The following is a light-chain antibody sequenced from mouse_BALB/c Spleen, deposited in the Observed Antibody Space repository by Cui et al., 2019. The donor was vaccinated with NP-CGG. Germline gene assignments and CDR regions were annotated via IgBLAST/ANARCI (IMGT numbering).Light chain of an antibody. V-gene: IGLV1*01. CDR3: ALWYSNHWV. CDR1: AGAVTTGNY. CDR2: GTN. J-gene: IGLJ1*01. Sequence: QPVVTQESALTTSPGETVTFTCRSSAGAVTTGNYANWVQEKPDHFFTGLIGGTNNRAPGIPARFSGSLIGDKAALTITGAQTEDEAIYFCALWYSNHWVFGGGTKLTVL.